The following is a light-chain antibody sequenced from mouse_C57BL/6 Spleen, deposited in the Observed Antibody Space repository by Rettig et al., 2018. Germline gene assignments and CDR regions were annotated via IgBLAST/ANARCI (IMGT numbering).Light chain of an antibody. Sequence: ITCKASQSVSNDVAWYQQKPGQSPKLLIYYASNRYTGVPDRFTGSGYGTDFTFTISTVQAEDLAVYFCQQDYSSPYTFGGGTKLEIK. J-gene: IGKJ2*01. CDR2: YAS. CDR1: QSVSND. V-gene: IGKV6-32*01. CDR3: QQDYSSPYT.